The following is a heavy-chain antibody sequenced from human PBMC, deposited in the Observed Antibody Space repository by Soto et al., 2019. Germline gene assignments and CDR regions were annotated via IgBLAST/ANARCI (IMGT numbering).Heavy chain of an antibody. Sequence: QVQLVESGGGVVKPGRSLRLSCAASGFTFSSYGMHWVRQAPGKGLEWVAVIWYDGSNKYYADSVKGRFTISRDNSKNTLYLQMNSLRAEDTAVYYCARLSRGGYFDYWGQGNLVTVSS. CDR3: ARLSRGGYFDY. CDR1: GFTFSSYG. V-gene: IGHV3-33*01. D-gene: IGHD3-10*01. CDR2: IWYDGSNK. J-gene: IGHJ4*02.